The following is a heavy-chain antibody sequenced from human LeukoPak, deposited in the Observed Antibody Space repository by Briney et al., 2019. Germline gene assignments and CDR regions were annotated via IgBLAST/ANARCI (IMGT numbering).Heavy chain of an antibody. J-gene: IGHJ6*02. CDR2: IYYSGST. Sequence: PSETLSLTCSVSGGSVSSASYYWSWIRQPPGKGLEWMGYIYYSGSTNYNPSLKSRVTISVDTSKNQFSLQLNSVTPEDTAVYYCARDLQYCSSTSCYYYYYGMDVWGQGTTVTVSS. D-gene: IGHD2-2*01. CDR3: ARDLQYCSSTSCYYYYYGMDV. V-gene: IGHV4-61*01. CDR1: GGSVSSASYY.